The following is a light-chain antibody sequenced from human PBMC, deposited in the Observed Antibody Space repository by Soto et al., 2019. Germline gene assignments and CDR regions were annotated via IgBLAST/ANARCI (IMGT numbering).Light chain of an antibody. J-gene: IGKJ2*01. V-gene: IGKV1-5*03. CDR1: QSVTNW. CDR3: QQYNTFSPYT. Sequence: GDRVTITCRASQSVTNWLAWYQQKPGKAPKVLIYQASGLQSGVPSRFRGSGSVTEFTLTINSLQPDDSATYYCQQYNTFSPYTFGQGTRLEIK. CDR2: QAS.